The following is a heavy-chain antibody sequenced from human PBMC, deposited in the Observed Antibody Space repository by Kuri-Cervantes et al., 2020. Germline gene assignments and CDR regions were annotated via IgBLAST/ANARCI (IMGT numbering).Heavy chain of an antibody. CDR1: GFTFSDYY. J-gene: IGHJ3*02. Sequence: GESLKISCAVSGFTFSDYYMNLIRQAPGKGLEWVSYITGGTTIYYADSVKGRFTISRDNAKNLLNLQMNSLRPDDTAVYYCARGGDVFDIWGQGTLVTVSS. V-gene: IGHV3-11*01. CDR3: ARGGDVFDI. D-gene: IGHD1-26*01. CDR2: ITGGTTI.